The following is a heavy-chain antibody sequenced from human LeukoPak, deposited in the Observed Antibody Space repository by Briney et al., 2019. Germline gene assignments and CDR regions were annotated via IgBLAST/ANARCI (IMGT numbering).Heavy chain of an antibody. J-gene: IGHJ6*04. D-gene: IGHD6-19*01. CDR3: ARDEAIAVAGYYYYGMDV. Sequence: SETRSLTCTVSGGSISSYYWSWIRQPPGKGLEWIGYTYYSGSTNYNPSLKSRVTISVDTSKNQFSLKLSSVTAADTAVYYCARDEAIAVAGYYYYGMDVWGKGTTVTVSS. CDR2: TYYSGST. V-gene: IGHV4-59*01. CDR1: GGSISSYY.